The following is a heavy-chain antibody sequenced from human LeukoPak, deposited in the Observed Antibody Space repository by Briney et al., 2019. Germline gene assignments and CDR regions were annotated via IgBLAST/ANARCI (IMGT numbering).Heavy chain of an antibody. V-gene: IGHV4-59*08. CDR2: IYYSGKT. J-gene: IGHJ4*02. Sequence: PSETLSLTCTVSGGSISSYYWSWIRQPPGKGLEWIGYIYYSGKTYYNPSLKSRVTISVDTSKNQFSLKLSSVTAADTAVYFCARGAPSDYWGQGTLVTVSS. CDR1: GGSISSYY. CDR3: ARGAPSDY.